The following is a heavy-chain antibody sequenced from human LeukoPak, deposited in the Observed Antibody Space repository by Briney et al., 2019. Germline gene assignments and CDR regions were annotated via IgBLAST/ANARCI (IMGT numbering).Heavy chain of an antibody. D-gene: IGHD2-21*01. CDR3: VRDNPRCCGVIPANIDDY. CDR2: INGGGSPI. V-gene: IGHV3-48*01. CDR1: GFTFSRDS. Sequence: GGSLRLSCAASGFTFSRDSMNWVCQAPGKGLEWVSYINGGGSPIFYADSVRGRFTISRYNAKNSLHLQMNSLRAEDTAVYYCVRDNPRCCGVIPANIDDYWGQGTLVTVSS. J-gene: IGHJ4*02.